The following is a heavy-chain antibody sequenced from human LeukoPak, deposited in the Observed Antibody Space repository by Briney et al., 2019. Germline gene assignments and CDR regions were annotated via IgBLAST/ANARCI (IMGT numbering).Heavy chain of an antibody. D-gene: IGHD3-22*01. V-gene: IGHV3-21*01. CDR2: ISSSSNYI. J-gene: IGHJ4*02. CDR1: GFTFSSYT. CDR3: WRYRRYCYDSSGCLGFDY. Sequence: GGSLRLSCAASGFTFSSYTMNWVRQAPGKGLEWVSFISSSSNYIYYADSVKGRFTISRDNAKNSLYLQMNSLRAEDTAVYYCWRYRRYCYDSSGCLGFDYWGQGALVTVSS.